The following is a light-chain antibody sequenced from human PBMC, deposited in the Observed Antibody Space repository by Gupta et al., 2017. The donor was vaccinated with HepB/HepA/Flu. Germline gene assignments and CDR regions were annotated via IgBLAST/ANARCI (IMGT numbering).Light chain of an antibody. CDR2: EGN. V-gene: IGLV3-1*01. CDR1: KLGDKY. Sequence: SYELTQPPSVSVSPGQTASIPCSGDKLGDKYSCWYQQKPGQSPVLVIYEGNKRPSGIPERFSGSNSGNTATLTISGTQAMDEADYYCQAWDIKVFGGGTKLTVL. CDR3: QAWDIKV. J-gene: IGLJ2*01.